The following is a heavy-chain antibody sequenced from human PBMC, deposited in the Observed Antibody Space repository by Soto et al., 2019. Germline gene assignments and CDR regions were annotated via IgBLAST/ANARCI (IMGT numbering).Heavy chain of an antibody. Sequence: ASGKVSCKASGYTFTRYDMNWGRQATGQGLEYLGWMNPNSGNTGYVQKFQGRVTITRDTSISTAYMELSSLRSEDTAVYYCARSIVVVTALDYWGQGTTVTVSS. V-gene: IGHV1-8*03. CDR3: ARSIVVVTALDY. J-gene: IGHJ4*02. D-gene: IGHD2-21*02. CDR1: GYTFTRYD. CDR2: MNPNSGNT.